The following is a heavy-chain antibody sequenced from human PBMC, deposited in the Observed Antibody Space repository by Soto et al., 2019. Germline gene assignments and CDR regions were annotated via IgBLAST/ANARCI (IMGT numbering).Heavy chain of an antibody. CDR2: ISGSGGST. V-gene: IGHV3-23*01. D-gene: IGHD3-9*01. Sequence: GGSLRLSCAASGFTFSSYAMSWVRQAPGKGLEWVSAISGSGGSTYYADSVKGRFTISRDNSKNTLYLQMNSLRAEDTAVYYCAKDQDILTGYYTLPGFDYWGQGTLVTVSS. J-gene: IGHJ4*02. CDR3: AKDQDILTGYYTLPGFDY. CDR1: GFTFSSYA.